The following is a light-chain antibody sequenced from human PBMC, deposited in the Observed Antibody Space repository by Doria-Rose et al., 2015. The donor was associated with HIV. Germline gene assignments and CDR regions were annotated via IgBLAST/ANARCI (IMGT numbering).Light chain of an antibody. J-gene: IGKJ3*01. Sequence: TQPPESLGMSLGERATLNCKSNQSLLYTSKNYLAWYQQKPGQPPTLLIYGASTRQSGVPARFSVSGSGTDFTLTISSLEAEDVAVYYCQQYYDTPSFGPGTTVDIK. CDR1: QSLLYTSKNY. V-gene: IGKV4-1*01. CDR2: GAS. CDR3: QQYYDTPS.